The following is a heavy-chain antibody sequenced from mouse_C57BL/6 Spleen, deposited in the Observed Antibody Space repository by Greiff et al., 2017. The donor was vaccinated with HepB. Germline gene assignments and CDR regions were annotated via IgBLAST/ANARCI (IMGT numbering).Heavy chain of an antibody. CDR2: INPGSGGT. Sequence: VQLQQSGAELVRPGTSVKVSCKASGYAFTNYLIEWVKQRPGQGLEWIGVINPGSGGTNYNEKFKGKATLTADKSSSTAYMQLSSLTSEDSAVYFCARHGSSGYFDVWGTGTTVTVSS. V-gene: IGHV1-54*01. J-gene: IGHJ1*03. CDR1: GYAFTNYL. D-gene: IGHD1-2*01. CDR3: ARHGSSGYFDV.